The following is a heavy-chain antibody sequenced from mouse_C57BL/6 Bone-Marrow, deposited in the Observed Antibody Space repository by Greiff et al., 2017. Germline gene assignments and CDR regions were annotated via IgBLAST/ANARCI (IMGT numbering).Heavy chain of an antibody. D-gene: IGHD1-1*02. CDR3: ARGEGTMATRDFGD. Sequence: VHVKQSGPELVKPGASVKIPCKASGYTFTDYNMDWVKQSHGKSLEWIGDINPNNGGTIYNQKFKGKATLTVDKSSSTAYMELRSLTSEDTAVYYCARGEGTMATRDFGDWGQGTTLTVAS. V-gene: IGHV1-18*01. J-gene: IGHJ2*01. CDR1: GYTFTDYN. CDR2: INPNNGGT.